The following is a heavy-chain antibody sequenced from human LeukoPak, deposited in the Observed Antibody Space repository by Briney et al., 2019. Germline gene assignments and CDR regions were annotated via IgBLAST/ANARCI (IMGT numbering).Heavy chain of an antibody. Sequence: TETLSLTCTVSGGSISYYYWTWIRQSPGKGLEWIGQIYYTGSTYYDPSLKRRVTISVDTSRNQFSLNLTSVTAADTAVYYCARGGTYNDILSFDPWGQGTLVTVSS. V-gene: IGHV4-59*01. CDR3: ARGGTYNDILSFDP. CDR1: GGSISYYY. CDR2: IYYTGST. J-gene: IGHJ5*02. D-gene: IGHD3-9*01.